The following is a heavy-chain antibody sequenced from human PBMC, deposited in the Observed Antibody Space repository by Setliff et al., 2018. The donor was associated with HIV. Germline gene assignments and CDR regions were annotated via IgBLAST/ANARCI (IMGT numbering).Heavy chain of an antibody. CDR3: ARDRDGYSSVLYNWFDP. CDR2: ISGSGGST. D-gene: IGHD6-19*01. V-gene: IGHV3-23*01. Sequence: HPGGSLRLSCAASGFTFSNYAMSWVRQAPGKGLEWVSAISGSGGSTYYADSVKGRFTISRDNSKNTLYLQMNSLRAEDTAVYYCARDRDGYSSVLYNWFDPWGQGTLVTVSS. J-gene: IGHJ5*02. CDR1: GFTFSNYA.